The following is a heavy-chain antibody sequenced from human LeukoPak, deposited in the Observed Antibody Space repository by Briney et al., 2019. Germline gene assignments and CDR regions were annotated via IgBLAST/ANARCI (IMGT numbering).Heavy chain of an antibody. CDR1: GFSFSNYW. D-gene: IGHD1-26*01. CDR3: ARLVGDVTTWDC. Sequence: GGSLRLSCTASGFSFSNYWMSWVRQAPGKGLEWVASIKQDESEKYYVDSVKGRFTTSRDNAESSLYLQMNALRGEDTAVYYCARLVGDVTTWDCWGQGTLVTVSS. J-gene: IGHJ4*02. V-gene: IGHV3-7*03. CDR2: IKQDESEK.